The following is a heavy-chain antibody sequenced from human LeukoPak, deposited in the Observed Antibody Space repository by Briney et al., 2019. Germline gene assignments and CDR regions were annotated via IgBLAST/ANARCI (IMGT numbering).Heavy chain of an antibody. D-gene: IGHD4-17*01. CDR3: ARGNGAYDTTSLHS. J-gene: IGHJ4*02. Sequence: GASVKVSCKASGYTFIDYHMHWVRQAPGQGLEWMGRISPNSGGTNYTQMFQGRVTMTRDTSISTAYMELTGLRSDDTAVYYCARGNGAYDTTSLHSWGQGTLVTVSS. CDR2: ISPNSGGT. V-gene: IGHV1-2*02. CDR1: GYTFIDYH.